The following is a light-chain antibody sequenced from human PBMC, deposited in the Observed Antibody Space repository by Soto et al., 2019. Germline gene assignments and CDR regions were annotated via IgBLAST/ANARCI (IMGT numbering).Light chain of an antibody. V-gene: IGKV1-6*01. CDR3: LQDYNYPWT. CDR2: AAS. Sequence: IQMSQAPSTRSGSVGDRVSITYRASQGIRNDLGWYQQKPGKAPKLLIYAASNLQTGAPSRFSGSGSGTDFTLTISSLQPEDFATYYCLQDYNYPWTFGQGTKVDIK. J-gene: IGKJ1*01. CDR1: QGIRND.